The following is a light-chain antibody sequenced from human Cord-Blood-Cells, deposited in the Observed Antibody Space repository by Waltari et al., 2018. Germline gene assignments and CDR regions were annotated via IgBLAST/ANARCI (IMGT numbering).Light chain of an antibody. CDR3: SSYTSSSTLYV. CDR2: EVS. CDR1: SSDVGGYNY. J-gene: IGLJ1*01. Sequence: QSALTQPASVSGSPGQSITISCTGTSSDVGGYNYVSWYQQHPGKAPKLMIYEVSNRPAGVSNLVSGSKSGNTASLTISGLQAEDEADYYCSSYTSSSTLYVFGTGTKVTVL. V-gene: IGLV2-14*01.